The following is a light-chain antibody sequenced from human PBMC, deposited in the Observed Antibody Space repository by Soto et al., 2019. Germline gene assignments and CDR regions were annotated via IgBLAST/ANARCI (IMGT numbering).Light chain of an antibody. J-gene: IGLJ2*01. CDR2: GNN. V-gene: IGLV1-40*01. CDR3: QSYDSSLSGSV. CDR1: SSNIGTGYD. Sequence: QSALTQPPSVSGAPGQRVTISCTGSSSNIGTGYDVHWYQQFPGTAPKLLIYGNNNRPSGVPDRFSASKSGTSASLAITGLQAEDEADYYCQSYDSSLSGSVFGGGTQLTVL.